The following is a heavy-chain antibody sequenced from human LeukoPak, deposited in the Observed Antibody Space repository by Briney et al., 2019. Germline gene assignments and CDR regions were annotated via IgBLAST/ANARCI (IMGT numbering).Heavy chain of an antibody. D-gene: IGHD1-1*01. CDR3: ARAEGGYSWNEGIYYFDY. Sequence: PSETLSLTCAVSGGSISSGGYYWSWIRQHPGKGLEWIVYIYYSGSTYYNPSLKSRVTISVDTSKNQFSLKLSSVTAADTAVYYCARAEGGYSWNEGIYYFDYWGQGTLVTVSS. CDR1: GGSISSGGYY. J-gene: IGHJ4*02. V-gene: IGHV4-31*11. CDR2: IYYSGST.